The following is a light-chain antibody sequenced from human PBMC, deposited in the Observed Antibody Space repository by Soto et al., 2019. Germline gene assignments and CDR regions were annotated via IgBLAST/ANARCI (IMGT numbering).Light chain of an antibody. CDR3: QQRSSWLWT. CDR1: QSVSSY. J-gene: IGKJ1*01. V-gene: IGKV3-11*01. Sequence: EIVLTQSPATLSLSPGERATLSCRASQSVSSYLAWYQQKPGQAPRLLIYDASNRATGIPARFSGSGSGTDFTLTISSLEPEDFAVYYCQQRSSWLWTFGQGTKAEIK. CDR2: DAS.